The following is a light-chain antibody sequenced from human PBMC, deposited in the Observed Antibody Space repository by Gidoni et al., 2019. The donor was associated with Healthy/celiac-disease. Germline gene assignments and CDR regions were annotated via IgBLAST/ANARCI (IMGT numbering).Light chain of an antibody. CDR3: QQYNNWRT. Sequence: SCRASQSVSSNLAWYQQKPGQAPRLLIYGASTRATGIPARFSGSGSGTEFTLTISSLQSEDFAVYYCQQYNNWRTFXQXTKVEIK. CDR1: QSVSSN. J-gene: IGKJ1*01. CDR2: GAS. V-gene: IGKV3-15*01.